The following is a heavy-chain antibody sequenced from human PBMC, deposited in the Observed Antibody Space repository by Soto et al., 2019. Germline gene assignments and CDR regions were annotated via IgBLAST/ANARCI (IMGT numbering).Heavy chain of an antibody. CDR3: AKDRGPYCSGGICYPPSWFDP. D-gene: IGHD2-15*01. V-gene: IGHV3-23*01. CDR2: ITGIDGRT. CDR1: GLTVSSNY. J-gene: IGHJ5*02. Sequence: GGSLRLSCAASGLTVSSNYMSWVRQAPGKGLEWVSSITGIDGRTYYADSVKGRFTISRDNPKNTLYLQMNNLRAEDTAMFYCAKDRGPYCSGGICYPPSWFDPWGQGTQVTVSS.